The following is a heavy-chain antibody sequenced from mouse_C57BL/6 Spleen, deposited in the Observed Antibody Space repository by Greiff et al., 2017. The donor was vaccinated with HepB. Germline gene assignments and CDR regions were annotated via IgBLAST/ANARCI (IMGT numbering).Heavy chain of an antibody. V-gene: IGHV1-50*01. CDR2: IDPSDSYT. CDR3: TNYSNLDY. D-gene: IGHD2-5*01. CDR1: GYTFTSYW. Sequence: QVQLQQPGAELVKPGASVKLSCKASGYTFTSYWMQWVKQRPGQGLEWIGEIDPSDSYTNYNQKFKGKATLTVDTSSSTASMELRSLTAEDSAVYYCTNYSNLDYWGQGTTLTVSS. J-gene: IGHJ2*01.